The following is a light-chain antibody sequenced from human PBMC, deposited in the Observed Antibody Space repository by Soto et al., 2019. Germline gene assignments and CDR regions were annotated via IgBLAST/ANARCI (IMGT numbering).Light chain of an antibody. CDR2: DAS. Sequence: EIVLTQSPATLSLSPGERATLSCRASQPVSNYLAWYQQKPGQAPRLLIYDASHRATGFPARFSGSGSGTDFTLTISSLEHEYFAVYYCQQRSNWPPTFGQGTRLEIK. J-gene: IGKJ5*01. CDR3: QQRSNWPPT. CDR1: QPVSNY. V-gene: IGKV3-11*01.